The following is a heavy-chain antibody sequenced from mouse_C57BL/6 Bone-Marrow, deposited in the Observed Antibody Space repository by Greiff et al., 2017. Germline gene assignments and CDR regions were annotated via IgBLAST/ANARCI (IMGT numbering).Heavy chain of an antibody. CDR2: IWSDGST. Sequence: VVAPSQSLSITCTVSGFSLTSYGVHWVRQPPGKGLEWLVVIWSDGSTTYNSALKSRLSNSKDNSKSQVFLKMNSLQTDDTAMYYCARHDDYYWYFDVWGTGTTVTVSS. J-gene: IGHJ1*03. V-gene: IGHV2-6-2*01. CDR3: ARHDDYYWYFDV. D-gene: IGHD2-4*01. CDR1: GFSLTSYG.